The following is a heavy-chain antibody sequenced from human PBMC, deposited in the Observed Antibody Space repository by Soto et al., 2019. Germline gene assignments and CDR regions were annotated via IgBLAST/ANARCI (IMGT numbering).Heavy chain of an antibody. CDR1: GFTFSSYW. Sequence: EVQLVESGGGLVQPGGSLRLSCAASGFTFSSYWIHWVRQAPWKGRVWVSRINGDGGTTNYADSVRGQFAISRDNAKNTVYLQMNSLRAEDTAVYYCARGAAGRYYSDYWGQGTLVTVSS. J-gene: IGHJ4*02. V-gene: IGHV3-74*01. CDR3: ARGAAGRYYSDY. CDR2: INGDGGTT. D-gene: IGHD2-15*01.